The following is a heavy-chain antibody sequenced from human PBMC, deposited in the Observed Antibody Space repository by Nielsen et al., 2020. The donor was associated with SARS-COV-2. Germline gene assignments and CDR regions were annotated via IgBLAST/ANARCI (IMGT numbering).Heavy chain of an antibody. Sequence: RQAPGKGLEWIGYIYYSGSTNYNPSLKSRVTISVDTSKNQFSLKLSSVTAADTAVYYCARIREQGSYYDFWGGYYRLGRGAFDIWGQGTMVTVSS. J-gene: IGHJ3*02. CDR2: IYYSGST. V-gene: IGHV4-59*01. CDR3: ARIREQGSYYDFWGGYYRLGRGAFDI. D-gene: IGHD3-3*01.